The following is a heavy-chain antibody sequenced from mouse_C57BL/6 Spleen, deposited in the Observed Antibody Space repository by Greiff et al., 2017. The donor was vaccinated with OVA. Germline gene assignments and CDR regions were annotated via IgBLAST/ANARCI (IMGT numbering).Heavy chain of an antibody. CDR2: ISSGSSTI. CDR3: ARDDGYPFDY. J-gene: IGHJ2*01. D-gene: IGHD2-3*01. V-gene: IGHV5-17*01. Sequence: EVQLVESGGGLVKPGGSLKLSCAASGFTFSDYGMHWVRQAPEKGLEWVAYISSGSSTIYYADTVKGRSTISRDNAKNTQFLQMTSLRSEDTAMYYCARDDGYPFDYWGQGTTLTVSS. CDR1: GFTFSDYG.